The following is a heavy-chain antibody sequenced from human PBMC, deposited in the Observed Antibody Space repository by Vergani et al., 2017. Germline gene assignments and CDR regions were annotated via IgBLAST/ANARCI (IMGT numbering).Heavy chain of an antibody. J-gene: IGHJ6*02. CDR1: GFTFSGSA. V-gene: IGHV3-73*02. Sequence: EVQLVESGGGLVQPGGSLKLSCAASGFTFSGSAMHWVRQASGKGLEWVGRIRSKANSYATAYAASVKGRFTISRDNSKNTLYLQMNSLRAEDTAVYYCAKDLAGLADRDYYYYYYGMDVWGQGTTVTVSS. CDR2: IRSKANSYAT. CDR3: AKDLAGLADRDYYYYYYGMDV. D-gene: IGHD3/OR15-3a*01.